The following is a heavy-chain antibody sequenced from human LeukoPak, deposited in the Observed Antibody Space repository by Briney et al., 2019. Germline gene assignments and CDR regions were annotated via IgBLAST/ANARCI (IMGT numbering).Heavy chain of an antibody. J-gene: IGHJ4*02. D-gene: IGHD3-3*01. CDR1: GFTFSSYW. CDR2: IKQDGSEK. Sequence: GGSLRLSCAASGFTFSSYWMSWVRQAPGKGLEWVANIKQDGSEKYYVDSVKGRFTISRGNAKNSLYLQMNSLRAEDTAVYYCARGVPSDYDFWSGYSTFDYWGQGTLVTVSS. CDR3: ARGVPSDYDFWSGYSTFDY. V-gene: IGHV3-7*01.